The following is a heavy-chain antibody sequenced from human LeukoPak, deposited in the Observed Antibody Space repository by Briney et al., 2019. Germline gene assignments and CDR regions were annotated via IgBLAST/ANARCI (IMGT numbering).Heavy chain of an antibody. Sequence: SETLSVTCNVSGGSINSGSHYWAWIRQPPGKGLEWIGSIYYDGSTYYNPSLKSRLTISVDTSKNQFSLKVPSVIATDTAVYYCARDLVVVTPRGMDVWGQGTTVTVSS. D-gene: IGHD2-21*02. V-gene: IGHV4-39*02. CDR1: GGSINSGSHY. J-gene: IGHJ6*02. CDR3: ARDLVVVTPRGMDV. CDR2: IYYDGST.